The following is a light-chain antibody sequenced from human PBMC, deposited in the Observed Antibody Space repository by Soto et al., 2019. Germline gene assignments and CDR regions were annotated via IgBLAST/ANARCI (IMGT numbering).Light chain of an antibody. CDR3: QSYDSSLSGSYV. J-gene: IGLJ1*01. CDR2: GNS. Sequence: QSVLTQPPPVSGAPGQRVTISCTGSSSNIGAGYDVHWYQQLPGTAPKLLIYGNSNRPSGVPDRFSGSKSGTSASLAITGLQAEDEADYYCQSYDSSLSGSYVFGTGTKVT. CDR1: SSNIGAGYD. V-gene: IGLV1-40*01.